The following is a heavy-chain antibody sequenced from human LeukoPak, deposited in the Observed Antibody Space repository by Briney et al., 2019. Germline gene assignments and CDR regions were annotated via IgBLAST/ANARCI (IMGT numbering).Heavy chain of an antibody. V-gene: IGHV1-69*06. Sequence: SVKVSCKASGGTFSSYAISWVRQAPGQGLEWMGGIIPIFGTANYAQKFQGRVTITADKSTSTAYMELSSLRSEDTAVYYCATETYYYDSSGYYYFDYWGQGTLVTVSS. CDR2: IIPIFGTA. CDR3: ATETYYYDSSGYYYFDY. J-gene: IGHJ4*02. D-gene: IGHD3-22*01. CDR1: GGTFSSYA.